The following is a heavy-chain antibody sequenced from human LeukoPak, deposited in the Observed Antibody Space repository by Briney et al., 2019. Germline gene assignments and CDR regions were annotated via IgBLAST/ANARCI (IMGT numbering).Heavy chain of an antibody. CDR3: ARIARDLTVTTDYFDY. CDR1: GDSISSYY. CDR2: IYYSGSA. J-gene: IGHJ4*02. Sequence: SETLSLTCTVSGDSISSYYWSWIRQPPGKGLEWIGYIYYSGSANYNPSLKSRVTISVDTSKNHFSLKLSSVTAADTAVYYCARIARDLTVTTDYFDYWGQGTLVTVSS. V-gene: IGHV4-59*08. D-gene: IGHD4-17*01.